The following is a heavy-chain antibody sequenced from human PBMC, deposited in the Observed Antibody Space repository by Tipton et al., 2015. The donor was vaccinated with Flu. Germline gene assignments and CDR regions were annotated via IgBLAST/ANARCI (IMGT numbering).Heavy chain of an antibody. V-gene: IGHV4-34*01. CDR1: SGSFSGYF. CDR3: ARHQSSSLLPFDY. Sequence: TLSLTYAVYSGSFSGYFWTWIRQTPGKGLEWIGEINHSGSTNYNPSLKSRVTISVDTSKNQFSLRLTSVTAADTAVYYCARHQSSSLLPFDYWDQGTLVTVSS. J-gene: IGHJ4*02. D-gene: IGHD6-6*01. CDR2: INHSGST.